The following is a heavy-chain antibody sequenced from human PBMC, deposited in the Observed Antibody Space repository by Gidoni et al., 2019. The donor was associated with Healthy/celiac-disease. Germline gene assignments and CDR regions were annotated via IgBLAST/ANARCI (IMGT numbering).Heavy chain of an antibody. Sequence: QVQLQESGPGLVKPSQTLSLTCTVSGCSTSSGSSYWSWIRQPAGKGLEWIGRLYTSGSPNYNPSLKSRVTISVDTSKNQFSLKLSSVTAADTAVYYCARRTITMIVVAPSDAFDIWGQGTMVTVSS. CDR3: ARRTITMIVVAPSDAFDI. CDR1: GCSTSSGSSY. J-gene: IGHJ3*02. D-gene: IGHD3-22*01. V-gene: IGHV4-61*02. CDR2: LYTSGSP.